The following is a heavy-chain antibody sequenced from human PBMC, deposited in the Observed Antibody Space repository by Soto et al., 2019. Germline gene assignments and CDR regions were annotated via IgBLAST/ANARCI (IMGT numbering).Heavy chain of an antibody. CDR1: GGSYSGYY. CDR3: ARVRVWLDP. D-gene: IGHD3-3*01. CDR2: IDHRGSP. J-gene: IGHJ5*02. V-gene: IGHV4-34*01. Sequence: SVTLSRPCAVDGGSYSGYYWNWIRSPPGKGLEWIGGIDHRGSPNYNPSLKSRVTISVDTPKNQFSLRLTSATAADTAVYSCARVRVWLDPWGQGTLVTV.